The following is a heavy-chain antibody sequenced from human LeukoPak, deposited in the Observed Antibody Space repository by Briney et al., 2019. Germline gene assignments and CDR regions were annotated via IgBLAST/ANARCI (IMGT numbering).Heavy chain of an antibody. CDR2: IDHSGST. Sequence: SETLSLTCAVYGGSFSGYYWSWIRQPPGKGLEWIGEIDHSGSTNYNPSLKSRVTISVDTSKNQFSLKLSSVTAADTAVYYCASRSMVRGVREDYWGQGTLVTVSS. CDR3: ASRSMVRGVREDY. V-gene: IGHV4-34*01. D-gene: IGHD3-10*01. J-gene: IGHJ4*02. CDR1: GGSFSGYY.